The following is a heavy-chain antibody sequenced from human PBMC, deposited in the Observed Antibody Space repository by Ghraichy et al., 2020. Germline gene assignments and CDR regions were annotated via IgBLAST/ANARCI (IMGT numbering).Heavy chain of an antibody. Sequence: SETLSLTCAVSGGSISSGGYSWSWIRQPPGKGLEWIGYIYHSGSTYYNPSLKSRVTISVDRSKNQFSLKLSSVTAADTAVYYCASARYRPGYCSSTSCYADNHDAFDIWGQGTMVTVSS. J-gene: IGHJ3*02. D-gene: IGHD2-2*03. CDR1: GGSISSGGYS. V-gene: IGHV4-30-2*01. CDR2: IYHSGST. CDR3: ASARYRPGYCSSTSCYADNHDAFDI.